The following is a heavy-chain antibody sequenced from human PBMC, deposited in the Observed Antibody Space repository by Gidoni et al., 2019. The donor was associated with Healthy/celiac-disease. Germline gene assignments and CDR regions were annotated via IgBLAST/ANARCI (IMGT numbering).Heavy chain of an antibody. CDR2: INPNYGGT. CDR1: GYTFTCYY. V-gene: IGHV1-2*02. CDR3: ASGPGGGWYDY. D-gene: IGHD6-19*01. J-gene: IGHJ4*02. Sequence: QVQLVQSGAEVKKPGASVKVSCKASGYTFTCYYMHWCRQAPGQGLEWMGWINPNYGGTNYAQNFQGRVIMTRDTSISTAYMELSRLRSADTAVYYCASGPGGGWYDYWGQGTLVTVSS.